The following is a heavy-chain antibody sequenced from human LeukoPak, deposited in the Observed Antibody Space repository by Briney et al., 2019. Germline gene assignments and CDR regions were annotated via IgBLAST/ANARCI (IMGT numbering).Heavy chain of an antibody. CDR1: GFTFSSYW. CDR2: IKQDGSEK. Sequence: GGSLRLSCAASGFTFSSYWMSWVRQAPGKGLEWVANIKQDGSEKYYVDSVKGRFTISRDNAKNSLYLQMNSLRAEDTAVYYCARDLGYYYDSSGYSVFDYWGLGTLVTVSS. J-gene: IGHJ4*02. CDR3: ARDLGYYYDSSGYSVFDY. D-gene: IGHD3-22*01. V-gene: IGHV3-7*01.